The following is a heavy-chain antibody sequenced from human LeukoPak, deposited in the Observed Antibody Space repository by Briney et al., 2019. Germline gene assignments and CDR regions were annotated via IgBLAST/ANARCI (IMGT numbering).Heavy chain of an antibody. Sequence: SVKVSCKASGYTFNSYYMHWLRQAPGQGLEWMGGIIPIFGTANYAQKFQGRVTITADESTSTAYMELSSLRSEDTAVYYCASRRGTVVTPYYFDYWGQGTLVTVSS. D-gene: IGHD4-23*01. V-gene: IGHV1-69*13. CDR3: ASRRGTVVTPYYFDY. CDR1: GYTFNSYY. J-gene: IGHJ4*02. CDR2: IIPIFGTA.